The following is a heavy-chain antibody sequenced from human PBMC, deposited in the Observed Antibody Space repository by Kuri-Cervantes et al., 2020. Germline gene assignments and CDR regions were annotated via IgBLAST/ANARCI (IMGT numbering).Heavy chain of an antibody. CDR1: GYTFTGYY. CDR3: ASIAAAGAFDI. V-gene: IGHV7-4-1*02. D-gene: IGHD6-13*01. Sequence: ASVKVSCKASGYTFTGYYMHWVRQAPGQGLEWMGWINTNTGNPTYAQGFTGRFVFSLDTSVSTAYLQISSLKAEDTAVYYCASIAAAGAFDIWGQGTMVTVSS. J-gene: IGHJ3*02. CDR2: INTNTGNP.